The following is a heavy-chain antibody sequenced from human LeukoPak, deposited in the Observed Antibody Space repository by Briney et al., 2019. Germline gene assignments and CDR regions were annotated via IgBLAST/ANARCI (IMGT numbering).Heavy chain of an antibody. Sequence: GGSLRLSCAASGFTFSSYGMHWVRQAPGKGLEWVAFIRYDGSNKYYADSVKGRFTISRDNSKNTLYLQMNSLRAEDTAVYYCAKDRGHYGSGSFLFDYWGQGTLVSVSS. V-gene: IGHV3-30*02. J-gene: IGHJ4*02. CDR3: AKDRGHYGSGSFLFDY. CDR1: GFTFSSYG. CDR2: IRYDGSNK. D-gene: IGHD3-10*01.